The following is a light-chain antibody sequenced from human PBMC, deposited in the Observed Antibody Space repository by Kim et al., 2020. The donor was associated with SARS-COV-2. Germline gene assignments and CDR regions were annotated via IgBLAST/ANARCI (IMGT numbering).Light chain of an antibody. Sequence: GETCTISCSASSSIIGSNYVYWYQQVPGTSPKLLISSNNQRPSGVPDRFSGSKSGTSASLAISGLRSEDEADYYCAAWDDSLSGRVFGGGTKLTVL. J-gene: IGLJ3*02. CDR2: SNN. CDR3: AAWDDSLSGRV. V-gene: IGLV1-47*02. CDR1: SSIIGSNY.